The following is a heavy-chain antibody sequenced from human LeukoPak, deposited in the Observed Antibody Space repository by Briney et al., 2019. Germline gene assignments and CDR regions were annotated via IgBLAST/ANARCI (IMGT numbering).Heavy chain of an antibody. V-gene: IGHV4-39*01. Sequence: SETLSLPCTVSGGSISSSSYYWGWIRQPPGKGLEWIGSIYYSGSTYYNPSLKSRVTISVDTSKNQFSLKLSSVTAADTAVYYCARPLSGWFDPWGQGTLVTVSS. D-gene: IGHD3-16*01. CDR1: GGSISSSSYY. J-gene: IGHJ5*02. CDR3: ARPLSGWFDP. CDR2: IYYSGST.